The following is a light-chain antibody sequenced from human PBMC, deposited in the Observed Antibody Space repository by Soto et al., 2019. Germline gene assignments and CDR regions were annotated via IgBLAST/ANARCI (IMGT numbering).Light chain of an antibody. Sequence: IVLTQSPGTLSLSPGERATLSCRASQPVNSGYLAWYQQKPGQAPRLLIYDASSRATGIPDRFSGGGSGTDFTLTISRLEPEDFAVYYCQQFSSYPLTFGGGTKVDIK. CDR2: DAS. CDR3: QQFSSYPLT. CDR1: QPVNSGY. V-gene: IGKV3-20*01. J-gene: IGKJ4*01.